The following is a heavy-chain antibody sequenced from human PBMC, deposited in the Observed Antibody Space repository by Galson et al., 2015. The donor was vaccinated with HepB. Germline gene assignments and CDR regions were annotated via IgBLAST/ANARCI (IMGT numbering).Heavy chain of an antibody. CDR1: GYSFSNYW. Sequence: QSGAEVKKPGESLKISCKGSGYSFSNYWLGWVRQMPGRGLEWMGIIYPGDSDTRYSPSFQGQVTISADKSSSTAYLQWSSLKASDSAMYYCARHISGSSRVLDYWGQGTLVTVSS. V-gene: IGHV5-51*01. CDR2: IYPGDSDT. J-gene: IGHJ4*02. CDR3: ARHISGSSRVLDY. D-gene: IGHD1-26*01.